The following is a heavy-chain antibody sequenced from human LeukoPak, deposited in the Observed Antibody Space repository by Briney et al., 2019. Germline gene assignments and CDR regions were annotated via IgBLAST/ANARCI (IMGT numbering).Heavy chain of an antibody. CDR1: GYTFTSYY. D-gene: IGHD3-22*01. V-gene: IGHV1-46*01. CDR2: INPSGGST. J-gene: IGHJ5*02. CDR3: ARGVRSYNSSGYNWFDP. Sequence: GASVKVSCKASGYTFTSYYMHWVRQAPGQGLEWMGIINPSGGSTSYAQKFQGRVTITRDTSTSTVYMELSSMRSADTAVYYCARGVRSYNSSGYNWFDPWGQGTLVTASS.